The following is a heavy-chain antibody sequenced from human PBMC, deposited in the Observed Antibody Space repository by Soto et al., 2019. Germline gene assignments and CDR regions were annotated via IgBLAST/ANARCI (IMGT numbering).Heavy chain of an antibody. CDR2: ISYDGSNK. Sequence: QVQLVESGGGVVQPGRSPRLSCAASGFTFSSYGMHWVRQAPGKGLEWVAVISYDGSNKYYADSVKGRLTIPRDNSKNTLYLQMNSLRGEDTAVYYCAKDNGSGCDWLRVGDASDIWGQGTMVTVSS. D-gene: IGHD5-12*01. CDR3: AKDNGSGCDWLRVGDASDI. V-gene: IGHV3-30*18. CDR1: GFTFSSYG. J-gene: IGHJ3*02.